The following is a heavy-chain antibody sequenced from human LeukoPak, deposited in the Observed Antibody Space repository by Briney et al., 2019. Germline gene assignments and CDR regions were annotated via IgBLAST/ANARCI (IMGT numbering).Heavy chain of an antibody. Sequence: PGGSLRLSCSTSGFTFSNYAMTWVRQAPGMGLEWVSLVSGSGDSTYYADSVKGRFTISRDNSKSMLYLQMNSLRAEDTAIYYCAKGTGYNYGYDYWGQGTLATVSS. CDR3: AKGTGYNYGYDY. J-gene: IGHJ4*02. CDR1: GFTFSNYA. V-gene: IGHV3-23*01. CDR2: VSGSGDST. D-gene: IGHD5-18*01.